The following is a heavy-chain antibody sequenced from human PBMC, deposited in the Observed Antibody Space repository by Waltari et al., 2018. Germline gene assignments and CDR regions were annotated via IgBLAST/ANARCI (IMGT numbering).Heavy chain of an antibody. V-gene: IGHV3-33*06. J-gene: IGHJ4*02. CDR3: AKDPLWFGELPEYYFDY. D-gene: IGHD3-10*01. CDR1: GFTFSSYG. CDR2: IWYDGSNK. Sequence: QVQLVESGGGVVQPGRSLRLSCAASGFTFSSYGMHWVRQAPGKGLEWVAVIWYDGSNKYYADSVKGRFTISRDNSKNTLYLQMNSLRAEDTAVYYCAKDPLWFGELPEYYFDYWGQGTLVTVSS.